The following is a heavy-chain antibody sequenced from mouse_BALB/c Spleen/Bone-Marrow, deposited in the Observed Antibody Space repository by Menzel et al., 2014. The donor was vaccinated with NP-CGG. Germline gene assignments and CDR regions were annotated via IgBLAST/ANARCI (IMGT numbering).Heavy chain of an antibody. V-gene: IGHV1-69*02. CDR2: IYPSDSYT. D-gene: IGHD1-1*01. CDR1: GYTFTSYW. J-gene: IGHJ2*01. CDR3: TRAGATVPFDY. Sequence: QVQLQQSGAELVRPGASVKLSCKASGYTFTSYWINWEKQRPGQGLEWIGNIYPSDSYTNYNQKFKDKATLTVDKSSSTAYMQLSSPTSEDSAVYYCTRAGATVPFDYWGQGTTLTVSS.